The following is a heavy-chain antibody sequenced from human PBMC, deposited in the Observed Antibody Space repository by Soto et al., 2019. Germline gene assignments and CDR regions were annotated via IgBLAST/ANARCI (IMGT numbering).Heavy chain of an antibody. CDR2: INAGNGNT. D-gene: IGHD2-15*01. V-gene: IGHV1-3*01. J-gene: IGHJ4*02. Sequence: QVQLVQSGAEVKKPGASVKVSCKASGYTFTSYAMHWVRQAPGQRLEWMGWINAGNGNTKYSQKFQGRVTITRDTSASTAYLDLSSLRSDDTAVYYCARRYCSGGSCYHDYWGQGTLVTVSS. CDR3: ARRYCSGGSCYHDY. CDR1: GYTFTSYA.